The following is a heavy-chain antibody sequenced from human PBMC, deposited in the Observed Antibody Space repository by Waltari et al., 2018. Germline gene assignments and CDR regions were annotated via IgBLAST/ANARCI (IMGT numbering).Heavy chain of an antibody. V-gene: IGHV6-1*01. CDR2: TYYSSQWNY. CDR1: GDSVSSDSAA. J-gene: IGHJ4*02. Sequence: QVQLQQSGPGLVKPSQTLSLTCAISGDSVSSDSAAWNWIRQSPSRGLEGLGRTYYSSQWNYNYAVSMKCRIPISPDPSKNQFSLQLNSLTPEDTAVYYCARGHGSRYGYWGQGTLVTVSS. D-gene: IGHD6-13*01. CDR3: ARGHGSRYGY.